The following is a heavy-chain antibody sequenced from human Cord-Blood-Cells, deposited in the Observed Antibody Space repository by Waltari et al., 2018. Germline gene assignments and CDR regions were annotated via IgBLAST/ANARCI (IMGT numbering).Heavy chain of an antibody. CDR3: AGSQLGIEGGAFDI. D-gene: IGHD7-27*01. CDR1: GYSISSGYY. J-gene: IGHJ3*02. Sequence: QVQLQESGPGLVKPSETPSLTCAVSGYSISSGYYWGWIRQPPGKGLEWIGSIYHSGSTYYNPSLKSRVTISVDTSKNQFSLKRSSVTAADTAVYYCAGSQLGIEGGAFDIWGQGTMVTVSS. CDR2: IYHSGST. V-gene: IGHV4-38-2*01.